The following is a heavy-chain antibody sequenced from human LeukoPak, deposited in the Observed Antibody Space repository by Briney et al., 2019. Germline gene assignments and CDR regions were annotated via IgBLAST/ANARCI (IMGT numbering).Heavy chain of an antibody. V-gene: IGHV3-74*01. CDR2: INSDESST. D-gene: IGHD3-3*01. J-gene: IGHJ4*02. Sequence: GGSLRLSCVASGFSFSSHWMHWVRQAPGKGLVWVSRINSDESSTVYAASVKGRFTMSRDNAKNTLYLQMTSLRAEDTAVYYCVRDIYIRRDSWHDVRSFDNWGQGTLVTVSS. CDR1: GFSFSSHW. CDR3: VRDIYIRRDSWHDVRSFDN.